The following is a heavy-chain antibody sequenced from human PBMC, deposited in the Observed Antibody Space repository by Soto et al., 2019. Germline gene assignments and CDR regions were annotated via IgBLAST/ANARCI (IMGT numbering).Heavy chain of an antibody. CDR3: ATYSTSFYFDS. J-gene: IGHJ4*01. D-gene: IGHD6-6*01. V-gene: IGHV4-39*01. CDR2: IHYSGNT. CDR1: GGSISSSNYY. Sequence: KASETLSLTCTVSGGSISSSNYYWGWIRQPPGKGLEWIGSIHYSGNTYYNPSLKSRVTMSVDTSKNQFSLRLSSVTAAETAVYYCATYSTSFYFDSWGQGAMVTVSS.